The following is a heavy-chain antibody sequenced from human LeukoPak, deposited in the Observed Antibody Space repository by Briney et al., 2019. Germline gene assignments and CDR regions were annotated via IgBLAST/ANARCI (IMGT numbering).Heavy chain of an antibody. CDR2: ISSSTIYK. CDR1: RLTFSRYD. D-gene: IGHD3-22*01. CDR3: ATLYYYDRTGPSSEDF. V-gene: IGHV3-21*06. J-gene: IGHJ4*02. Sequence: GGSLRLSCAASRLTFSRYDMKWVRQAPGKGLEWVASISSSTIYKHYADSVRGRFTISRDDANNLVYLQMNSLRAEDTAVYYCATLYYYDRTGPSSEDFWGQGTLVTVSS.